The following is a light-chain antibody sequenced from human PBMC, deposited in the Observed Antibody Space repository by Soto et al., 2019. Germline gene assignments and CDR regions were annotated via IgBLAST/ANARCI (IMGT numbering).Light chain of an antibody. V-gene: IGLV3-21*02. Sequence: SYELTQTPSVSVAPGQTAMLTCGGDTVGSKSIHWYQQKAGQAPVLVVYDDSDRPSGIPERFSGSNSENMATLTISRVEAGDEADYYCQVWNSFGDHVVFGGGTKLTVL. CDR2: DDS. CDR1: TVGSKS. CDR3: QVWNSFGDHVV. J-gene: IGLJ2*01.